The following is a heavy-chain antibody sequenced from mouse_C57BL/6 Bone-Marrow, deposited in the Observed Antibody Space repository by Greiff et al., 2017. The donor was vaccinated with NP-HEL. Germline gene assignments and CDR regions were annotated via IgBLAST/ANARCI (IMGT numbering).Heavy chain of an antibody. CDR1: GFSLTSYG. CDR2: IWSGGST. J-gene: IGHJ3*01. Sequence: QVQLKESGPGLVQPSQSLSITCTVSGFSLTSYGVHWVRQSPGKGLEWLGVIWSGGSTDYNAAFISRLSISKDNSKSQVFFKMNSLQADDTAIYYCARRGRRIYYDYGFAYWGQGTLVTVSA. CDR3: ARRGRRIYYDYGFAY. V-gene: IGHV2-2*01. D-gene: IGHD2-4*01.